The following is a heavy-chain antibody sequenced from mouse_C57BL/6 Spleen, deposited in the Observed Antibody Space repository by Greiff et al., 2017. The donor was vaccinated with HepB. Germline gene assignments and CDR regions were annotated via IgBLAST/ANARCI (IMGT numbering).Heavy chain of an antibody. CDR3: ARMRVYYYGSSEYFDV. CDR1: GFSLSTFGMG. D-gene: IGHD1-1*01. J-gene: IGHJ1*03. V-gene: IGHV8-8*01. CDR2: IWWDDDK. Sequence: QVTLKVSGPGILQPSQTLSLTCSFSGFSLSTFGMGVGGIRQPSGKGLEWLAHIWWDDDKYYNPALKSRLTISKDSSKNQVFLKIANVDTADTATYYCARMRVYYYGSSEYFDVWGTGTTVTVSS.